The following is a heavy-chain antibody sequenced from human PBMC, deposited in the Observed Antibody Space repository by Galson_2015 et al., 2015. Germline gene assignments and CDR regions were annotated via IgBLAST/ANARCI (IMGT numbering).Heavy chain of an antibody. CDR3: AKDPGGAGWFDP. CDR2: LYYGGST. Sequence: SETLSLTCTVSGGSISSSYRSWIRQPPGQGLEWIGHLYYGGSTNYNSSLKSRVTISLDTSKNQFSLKLSSVTAADTAVYYCAKDPGGAGWFDPWGQGTLVTVSS. CDR1: GGSISSSY. V-gene: IGHV4-59*01. D-gene: IGHD3-16*01. J-gene: IGHJ5*02.